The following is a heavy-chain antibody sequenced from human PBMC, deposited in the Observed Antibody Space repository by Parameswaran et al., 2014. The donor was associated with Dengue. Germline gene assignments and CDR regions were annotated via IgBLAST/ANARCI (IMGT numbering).Heavy chain of an antibody. V-gene: IGHV3-21*01. CDR2: ISHTSDYM. CDR3: TSWGALDV. J-gene: IGHJ6*02. D-gene: IGHD3-16*01. Sequence: WIRQPPGKGLEWVSSISHTSDYMFYADSLKGRFTITRDNAKDSLYLQMDSLIAEDTAVYYCTSWGALDVWGQGTTVTVSS.